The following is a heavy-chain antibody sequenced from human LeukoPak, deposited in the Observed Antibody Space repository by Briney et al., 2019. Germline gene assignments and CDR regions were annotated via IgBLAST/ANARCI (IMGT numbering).Heavy chain of an antibody. CDR1: GGSISSSSYY. CDR3: AVIPADNWFDP. J-gene: IGHJ5*02. V-gene: IGHV4-30-4*01. D-gene: IGHD2-2*01. CDR2: IYYSGST. Sequence: SETLSLTCTVSGGSISSSSYYWSWIRQPPGKGLEWIGYIYYSGSTYYNPSLKSRVTISVDTSKNQFSLKLSSVTAADTAVYYCAVIPADNWFDPWSQGTLVTVSS.